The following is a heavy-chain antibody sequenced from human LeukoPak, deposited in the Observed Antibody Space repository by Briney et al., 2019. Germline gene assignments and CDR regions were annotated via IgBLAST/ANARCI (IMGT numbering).Heavy chain of an antibody. CDR3: AKIFGVVIINDAFDS. D-gene: IGHD3-3*01. CDR2: ISGSGSST. J-gene: IGHJ3*02. V-gene: IGHV3-23*01. Sequence: GGSLRLSCAASGFTFSSYAMSWVRQAPGKGLEWVSAISGSGSSTYYADSVKGRFTISRDNSKNTLYLQMNSLRAEDTAVYYCAKIFGVVIINDAFDSWGQGTMVTVSS. CDR1: GFTFSSYA.